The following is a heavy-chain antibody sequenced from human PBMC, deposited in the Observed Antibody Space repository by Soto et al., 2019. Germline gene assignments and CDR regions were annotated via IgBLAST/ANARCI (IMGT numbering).Heavy chain of an antibody. Sequence: GGSLRLSCTASGFDFGDYYMSWIRQAPGKGLEWVSYIDSGDGTTYYTDSVKGRFTISRDNAKKTVYLQMSSLRVEDTALYYCVRPYYSSSWFPFDRWGQGTLVTVSS. D-gene: IGHD6-13*01. CDR2: IDSGDGTT. CDR1: GFDFGDYY. J-gene: IGHJ4*02. CDR3: VRPYYSSSWFPFDR. V-gene: IGHV3-11*01.